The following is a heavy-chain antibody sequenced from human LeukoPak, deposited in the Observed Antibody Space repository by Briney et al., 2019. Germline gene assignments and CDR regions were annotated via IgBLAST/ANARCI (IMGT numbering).Heavy chain of an antibody. D-gene: IGHD3-10*01. V-gene: IGHV1-69*06. Sequence: ASVKVSCKASGYTFTGYYMHWVRQAPGQGLEWMGGIIPIFGTANYAQKFQGRVTITADKSTSTAYMELSSLRPEDTAVYYCASNRGYYGSGIDYYYMDVWGKGTTVTVSS. CDR2: IIPIFGTA. J-gene: IGHJ6*03. CDR3: ASNRGYYGSGIDYYYMDV. CDR1: GYTFTGYY.